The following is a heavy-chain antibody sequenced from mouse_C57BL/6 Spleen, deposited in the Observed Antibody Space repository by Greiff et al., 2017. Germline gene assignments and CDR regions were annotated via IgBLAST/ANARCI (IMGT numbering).Heavy chain of an antibody. V-gene: IGHV1-39*01. CDR3: ARGLSGTRYYAMDY. J-gene: IGHJ4*01. D-gene: IGHD4-1*01. CDR1: GYSFTDYN. CDR2: INPNYGTT. Sequence: QLQQSGPELVKPGASVKISCKASGYSFTDYNMNWVKQSNGKSLEWIGVINPNYGTTSYNQKFKGKATLTVDQSSSTAYMQLNSLTSEDSAVYYCARGLSGTRYYAMDYWGQGTSVTVSS.